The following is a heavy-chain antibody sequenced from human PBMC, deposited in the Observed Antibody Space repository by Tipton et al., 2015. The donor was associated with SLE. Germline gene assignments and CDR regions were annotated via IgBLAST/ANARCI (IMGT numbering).Heavy chain of an antibody. D-gene: IGHD7-27*01. CDR1: GFTFSRYW. Sequence: GSLRLSCVVSGFTFSRYWMSWVRQAPGKGLEWVANINQDGSEKYHVDSVKGRFTISRDNAKNMLYLQMNSLRVEDTAVYYCAKGGTGKFDYWGQGTLVTVSS. CDR3: AKGGTGKFDY. V-gene: IGHV3-7*03. CDR2: INQDGSEK. J-gene: IGHJ4*02.